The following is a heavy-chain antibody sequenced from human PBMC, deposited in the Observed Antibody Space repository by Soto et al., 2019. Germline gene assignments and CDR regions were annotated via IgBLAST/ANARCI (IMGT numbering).Heavy chain of an antibody. J-gene: IGHJ4*02. CDR3: ARDLVGWKEGPFDY. V-gene: IGHV3-33*01. CDR2: IWYDGSNK. Sequence: QVQLVESGGGVVQPGRSLRLSCAASGFTFSSYGMHWVRQAPGKGLEWVAVIWYDGSNKYYADSVKGRFTISRDNSKNTLYLQMNSLRAEDTAVYYCARDLVGWKEGPFDYWGQGTLVTVSS. D-gene: IGHD1-1*01. CDR1: GFTFSSYG.